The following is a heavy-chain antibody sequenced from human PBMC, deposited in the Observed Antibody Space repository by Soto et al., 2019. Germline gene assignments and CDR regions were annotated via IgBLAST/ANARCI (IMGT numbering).Heavy chain of an antibody. V-gene: IGHV3-13*01. D-gene: IGHD6-6*01. CDR3: AKDLRLKQLVHVVDY. J-gene: IGHJ4*02. CDR1: GFTFSNYD. Sequence: GGSLRLSCAASGFTFSNYDMHWVRQVTGKGLEWVSTIGTAGDTYYPGSVKGRFTISRDNSKNTLYLQMNSLRAEDTAVYYCAKDLRLKQLVHVVDYWGQGTLVTVSS. CDR2: IGTAGDT.